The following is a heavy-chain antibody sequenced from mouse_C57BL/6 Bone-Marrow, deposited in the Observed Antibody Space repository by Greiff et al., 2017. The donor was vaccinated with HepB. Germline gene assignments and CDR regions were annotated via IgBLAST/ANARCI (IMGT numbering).Heavy chain of an antibody. CDR3: TRSNWCYAMDY. Sequence: EVQLQQSGTVLARPGASVKMSCKTSGYTFTSYCMHWVNQRPGQGLEWIGAIYPGNSDTSYNQKFKGKAKLTAVTSASTAYMELSRLTNEDSAVYYCTRSNWCYAMDYWGQGTSVTVSS. CDR2: IYPGNSDT. CDR1: GYTFTSYC. V-gene: IGHV1-5*01. D-gene: IGHD4-1*01. J-gene: IGHJ4*01.